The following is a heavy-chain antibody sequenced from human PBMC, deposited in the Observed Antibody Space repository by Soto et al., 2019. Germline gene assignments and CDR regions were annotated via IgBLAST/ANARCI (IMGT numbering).Heavy chain of an antibody. CDR2: VSYDETSK. CDR3: VRDGHPSKSPYGMDV. Sequence: GGSLRLSCAASRFTFSNYAMHCVRQAPVKGLEWVAVVSYDETSKYYADSVRGRFTISRDNSKNTLYLQMNSLRAEDTAVYYCVRDGHPSKSPYGMDVWGEGSTVTVSS. CDR1: RFTFSNYA. J-gene: IGHJ6*04. V-gene: IGHV3-30-3*01.